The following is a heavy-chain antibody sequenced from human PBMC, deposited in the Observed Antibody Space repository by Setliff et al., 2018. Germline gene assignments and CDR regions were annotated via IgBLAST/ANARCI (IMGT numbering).Heavy chain of an antibody. CDR1: GYSISSDYY. D-gene: IGHD2-2*01. J-gene: IGHJ3*02. CDR2: MYHSGST. Sequence: SETLSLTCAVSGYSISSDYYWGWVRQPPGKGLEWIGGMYHSGSTYYNPSLKSRVTISVDTSKNQFSLKLNYVTAADTAVYYCARALGYCSRTSCYADAFDIWGQGTMVTVSS. CDR3: ARALGYCSRTSCYADAFDI. V-gene: IGHV4-38-2*01.